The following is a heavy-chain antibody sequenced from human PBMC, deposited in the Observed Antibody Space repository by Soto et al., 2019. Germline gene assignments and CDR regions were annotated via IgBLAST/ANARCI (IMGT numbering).Heavy chain of an antibody. Sequence: PSETVSLTCTVSGDSISSGTYYWAWIRQPPGKGLEWIGSIYKSGSTNYNPSLKSRVTISVDTSKNQFSLKLNSVTAADTAVYYCARHVYGSRSDYWGQGILVTVSS. CDR2: IYKSGST. J-gene: IGHJ4*02. D-gene: IGHD3-10*01. V-gene: IGHV4-39*01. CDR3: ARHVYGSRSDY. CDR1: GDSISSGTYY.